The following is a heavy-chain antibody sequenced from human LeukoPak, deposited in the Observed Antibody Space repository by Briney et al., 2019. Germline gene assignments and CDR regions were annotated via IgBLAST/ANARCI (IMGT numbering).Heavy chain of an antibody. CDR3: ARAGPLARAFDY. Sequence: GSLRLSCAASGFTFSSYSMNWVRPAPGKGLEWVSSISSSSSYIYYADSVKGRFTISRDNAKNSLYLQMNSLRAEDTAVYYCARAGPLARAFDYWGQGTLVTVSS. CDR2: ISSSSSYI. J-gene: IGHJ4*02. V-gene: IGHV3-21*01. CDR1: GFTFSSYS.